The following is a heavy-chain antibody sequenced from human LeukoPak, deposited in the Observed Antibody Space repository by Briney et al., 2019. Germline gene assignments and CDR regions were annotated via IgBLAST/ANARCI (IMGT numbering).Heavy chain of an antibody. CDR2: ISSGGGGI. D-gene: IGHD4-17*01. Sequence: GGSLRLSCAASGFTFSSYEMNWVRQAPGKGLEWVSYISSGGGGIFYADSVKGRFTISRDNAKNSLHLQMNSLRAGDTAVYYCARDGASHPSIYYFDYWGQGTLVTVSS. CDR3: ARDGASHPSIYYFDY. J-gene: IGHJ4*02. V-gene: IGHV3-48*03. CDR1: GFTFSSYE.